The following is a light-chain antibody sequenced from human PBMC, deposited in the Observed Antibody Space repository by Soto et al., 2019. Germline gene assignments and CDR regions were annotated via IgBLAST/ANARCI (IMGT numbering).Light chain of an antibody. J-gene: IGKJ1*01. V-gene: IGKV4-1*01. Sequence: IVMTQSPDSLAVSLGERATINCKSSQSVLYSSNNKNYLAWYQQKPGHPPKLLIYWASTRESGVPDRFSGSGSGTDFTLTISSLQAEDVAVYYCQQYYSNPRTFGQGTKVDIK. CDR3: QQYYSNPRT. CDR1: QSVLYSSNNKNY. CDR2: WAS.